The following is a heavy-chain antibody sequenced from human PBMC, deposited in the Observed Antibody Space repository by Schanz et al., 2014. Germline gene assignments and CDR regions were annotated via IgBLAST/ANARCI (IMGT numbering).Heavy chain of an antibody. J-gene: IGHJ5*02. V-gene: IGHV4-31*03. Sequence: QVQLQESGPGLVKPSQTLSLTCTVSGGSISSGGYYWSWIRQHPGKGLEWIGYIYYSGSTYYNPSLKSRVTRAVDTSKNQFSLKLSSVTAADTAVYYCARGHHPHGITVAARGFDPWGQGTLVTVSS. D-gene: IGHD6-19*01. CDR1: GGSISSGGYY. CDR2: IYYSGST. CDR3: ARGHHPHGITVAARGFDP.